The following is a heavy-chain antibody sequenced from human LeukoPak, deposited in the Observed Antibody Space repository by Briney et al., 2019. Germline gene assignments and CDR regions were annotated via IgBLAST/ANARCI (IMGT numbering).Heavy chain of an antibody. D-gene: IGHD2-2*01. CDR2: IKQDGSDK. J-gene: IGHJ4*02. CDR3: ARAMYHPHN. Sequence: GGSLRLSCAASGFTFSSYAMSWVRQAPGKGLEWVANIKQDGSDKYYVDSVKGRFTISRDNAKNSLYLQLNSLRAEDTAVYYCARAMYHPHNWGQGTLVTVSS. CDR1: GFTFSSYA. V-gene: IGHV3-7*04.